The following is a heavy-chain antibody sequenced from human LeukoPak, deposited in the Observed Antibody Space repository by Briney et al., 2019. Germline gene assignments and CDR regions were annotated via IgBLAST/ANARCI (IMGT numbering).Heavy chain of an antibody. CDR3: ARGGYGSGWDYMDV. V-gene: IGHV4-34*01. CDR1: GGSFSGYY. J-gene: IGHJ6*03. CDR2: INHSGST. D-gene: IGHD3-10*01. Sequence: SETLSLTCAVYGGSFSGYYWSWIRQPPGKGLEWIGEINHSGSTNYNPSLKSRLTISVDTSKNQFSLNLSSVTAADTAVYFCARGGYGSGWDYMDVWGKGTTVPVSS.